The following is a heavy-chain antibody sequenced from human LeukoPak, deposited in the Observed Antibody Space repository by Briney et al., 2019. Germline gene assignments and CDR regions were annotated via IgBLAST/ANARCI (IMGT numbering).Heavy chain of an antibody. CDR2: IYHSGST. V-gene: IGHV4-39*07. Sequence: KPSETLSLTCTVSGGSISSSNYYWGWIRQPPGKGLEWIGSIYHSGSTYYNPSLKSRVTISVDTSKNQFSLKLSSVTAADTAVYYCAREFSHGGFGVVIMGPTPKVNWFDPWGQGTLVTVSS. D-gene: IGHD3-3*01. J-gene: IGHJ5*02. CDR3: AREFSHGGFGVVIMGPTPKVNWFDP. CDR1: GGSISSSNYY.